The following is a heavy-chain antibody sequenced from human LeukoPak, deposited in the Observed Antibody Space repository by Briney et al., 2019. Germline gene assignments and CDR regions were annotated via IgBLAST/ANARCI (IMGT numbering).Heavy chain of an antibody. CDR1: GYSISSGYY. J-gene: IGHJ4*02. CDR2: IYHSGST. D-gene: IGHD2-15*01. Sequence: PSETLSLTCTVSGYSISSGYYWGWIRQPPGKGLEWIGSIYHSGSTYYNPSLKSRVTISVDTSKNQFSLKLSSVTAADTAVYYCARDTYCSGGSCPVYFDYWGQGTLVTVSS. V-gene: IGHV4-38-2*02. CDR3: ARDTYCSGGSCPVYFDY.